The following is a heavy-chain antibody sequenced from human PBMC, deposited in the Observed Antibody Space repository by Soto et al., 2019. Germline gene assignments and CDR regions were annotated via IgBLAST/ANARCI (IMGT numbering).Heavy chain of an antibody. V-gene: IGHV3-66*01. CDR2: IYNVGST. CDR3: AVTYDILTGYYYGPIDY. J-gene: IGHJ4*02. CDR1: GFTVSSNF. Sequence: PGGSLRLSCAASGFTVSSNFMSWVRQAPGKGLEWISVIYNVGSTYYADSVKGRFTISRDNSKNTLYLQMNSLRAEDTAVYYCAVTYDILTGYYYGPIDYWGQGTLVTVS. D-gene: IGHD3-9*01.